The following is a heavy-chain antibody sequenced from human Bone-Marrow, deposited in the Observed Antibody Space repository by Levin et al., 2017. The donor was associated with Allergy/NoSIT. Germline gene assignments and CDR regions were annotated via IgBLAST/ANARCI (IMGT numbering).Heavy chain of an antibody. CDR2: IYSGGDT. Sequence: ASVKVSCAASGFTVSRNYMSWVRQAPGKGLEWVSLIYSGGDTQYADSVKGRFTISRDNSKNTLYLQMNSLRVDDTAVYYFARNGVGTAAGTPWGQGTLVTVSS. CDR3: ARNGVGTAAGTP. D-gene: IGHD6-13*01. CDR1: GFTVSRNY. J-gene: IGHJ4*02. V-gene: IGHV3-66*01.